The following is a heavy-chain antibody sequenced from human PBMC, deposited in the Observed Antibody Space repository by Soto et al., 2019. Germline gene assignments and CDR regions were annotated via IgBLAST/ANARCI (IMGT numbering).Heavy chain of an antibody. D-gene: IGHD6-6*01. V-gene: IGHV4-59*01. CDR1: GGSISSYY. J-gene: IGHJ6*02. CDR2: IYYSGST. Sequence: SETLSLTCTVSGGSISSYYWSWIRQPPGKGLEWIGYIYYSGSTNYNPSLKSRVTISVDTSKNQFSLKLSSVTAADTAVYYCARDSWSIAARDDYYYGMDVWGQGTTVTVSS. CDR3: ARDSWSIAARDDYYYGMDV.